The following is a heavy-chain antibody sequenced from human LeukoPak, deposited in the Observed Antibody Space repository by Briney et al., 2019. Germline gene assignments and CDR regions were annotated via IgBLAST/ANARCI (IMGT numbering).Heavy chain of an antibody. D-gene: IGHD6-6*01. CDR2: ISGSGGST. V-gene: IGHV3-23*01. CDR1: GFTLSSYA. J-gene: IGHJ3*02. Sequence: GGSLRLSCAASGFTLSSYAMSWVRQAPGKGLEWVSAISGSGGSTYYADSVKGRFTISRDNSKNTLYLQMNSLRAEDTAVYYCAKSALSSSTGDPDAFDIWGQGTMVTVSS. CDR3: AKSALSSSTGDPDAFDI.